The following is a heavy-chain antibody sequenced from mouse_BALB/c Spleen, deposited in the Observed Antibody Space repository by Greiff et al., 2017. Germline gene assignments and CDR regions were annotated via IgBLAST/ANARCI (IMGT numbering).Heavy chain of an antibody. CDR1: GFTFNTYA. CDR2: IRSKSNNYAT. Sequence: EVQGVESGGGLVQPKGSLKLSCAASGFTFNTYAMNWVRQAPGKGLEWVARIRSKSNNYATYYADSVKDRFTISRDDSQSMLYMQMNNLKTEDTAMYYCVRHGDYGSNCYFDVWGEGTTVTVSS. CDR3: VRHGDYGSNCYFDV. V-gene: IGHV10-1*02. J-gene: IGHJ1*01. D-gene: IGHD1-1*01.